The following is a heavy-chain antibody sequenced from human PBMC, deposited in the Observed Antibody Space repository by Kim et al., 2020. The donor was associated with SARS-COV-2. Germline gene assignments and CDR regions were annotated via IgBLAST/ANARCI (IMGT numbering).Heavy chain of an antibody. CDR2: TSTSGLTT. CDR1: GFAFSSFA. D-gene: IGHD2-2*01. J-gene: IGHJ6*02. CDR3: AKHGPYCSWTRCPPYDELYYYYAMAF. V-gene: IGHV3-23*01. Sequence: GGSLRLSCAGSGFAFSSFAMSWVRQAPGKGLEWVSVTSTSGLTTYYADSVKGRFTISRDHSKNTLYLQMNSLRAEDTAVYYFAKHGPYCSWTRCPPYDELYYYYAMAFWGQGTTVTVSS.